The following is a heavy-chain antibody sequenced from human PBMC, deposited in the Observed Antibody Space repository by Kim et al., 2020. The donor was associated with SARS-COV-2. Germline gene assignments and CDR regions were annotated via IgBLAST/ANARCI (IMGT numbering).Heavy chain of an antibody. J-gene: IGHJ3*02. CDR3: ARKYCSSTSCDDAFDI. Sequence: SGEGRFTICGDNSKSTLYLQMSSLRAEDTAVYYCARKYCSSTSCDDAFDIWGQGTMVTVSS. V-gene: IGHV3-30*07. D-gene: IGHD2-2*01.